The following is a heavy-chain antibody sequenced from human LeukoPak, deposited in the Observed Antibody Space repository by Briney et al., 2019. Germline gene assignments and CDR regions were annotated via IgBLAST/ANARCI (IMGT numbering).Heavy chain of an antibody. V-gene: IGHV1-18*01. D-gene: IGHD3-22*01. CDR3: ARESSPYYYDSTGWGDAY. J-gene: IGHJ4*02. CDR1: GYTFTSYG. Sequence: PGASVKVSCKASGYTFTSYGISWVRQAPGQGLEWMGWISAYNGNTNYAQKLQGRVTITTDESTSTAYMELSSLRSEDTAVYYCARESSPYYYDSTGWGDAYWGQGTLVTVFS. CDR2: ISAYNGNT.